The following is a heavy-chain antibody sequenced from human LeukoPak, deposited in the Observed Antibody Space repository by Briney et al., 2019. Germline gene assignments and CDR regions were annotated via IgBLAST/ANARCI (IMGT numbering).Heavy chain of an antibody. V-gene: IGHV1-2*02. J-gene: IGHJ4*02. CDR2: IDPNSGGT. CDR3: ARSGRGTYYYFDL. D-gene: IGHD1-26*01. Sequence: ASVKVSCKASGYTFTDYYMHWVRQAPGQGLEWMGWIDPNSGGTNYAQKFQGRVSMTADTSTSTAYMEVRSLRSDDTAVYYCARSGRGTYYYFDLWGQGTLVTVSS. CDR1: GYTFTDYY.